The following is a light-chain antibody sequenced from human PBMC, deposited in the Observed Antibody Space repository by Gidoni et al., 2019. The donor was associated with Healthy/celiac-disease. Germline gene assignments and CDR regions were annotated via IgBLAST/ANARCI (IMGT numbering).Light chain of an antibody. CDR3: QQYYSYPWT. V-gene: IGKV1-8*01. J-gene: IGKJ1*01. CDR1: QGISSY. CDR2: ASS. Sequence: AIRMTQSPSSFSASTGDRVTITCRASQGISSYLAWYQQKPGKAPKLLIDASSTLQSGVPSRFSGSGSGTEFTLTISCLQSEDFATYSCQQYYSYPWTFGQGTKVEIK.